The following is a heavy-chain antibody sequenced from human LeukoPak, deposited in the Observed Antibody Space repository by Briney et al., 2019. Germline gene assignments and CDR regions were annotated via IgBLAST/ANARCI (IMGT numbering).Heavy chain of an antibody. CDR1: GYTFTSYY. J-gene: IGHJ6*03. CDR3: ARVRYYDPYYYMDV. Sequence: GASVKVSCKASGYTFTSYYMHWVRQAPGQGLEWMGIINPSGGSTNYAQKFQGRVTITTDESTSTAYMELSSLRSEDTAVYYCARVRYYDPYYYMDVWGKGTTVTVSS. V-gene: IGHV1-46*01. D-gene: IGHD3-3*01. CDR2: INPSGGST.